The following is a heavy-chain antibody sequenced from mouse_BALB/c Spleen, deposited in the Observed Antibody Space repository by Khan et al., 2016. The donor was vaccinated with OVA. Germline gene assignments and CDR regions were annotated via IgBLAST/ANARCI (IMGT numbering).Heavy chain of an antibody. D-gene: IGHD1-1*01. CDR3: ARDYGSLYWYFDV. V-gene: IGHV3-5*02. J-gene: IGHJ1*01. CDR2: IYYSGTI. Sequence: EVQLQESGPGLVKPSQTVSLTCTVTGISITTGNYRWSWIRQFPGNKLEWIGNIYYSGTITYNPSLTSRTTITRDTSKSQFFLEMNSLTAEATATYFCARDYGSLYWYFDVWGAGTTVTVSS. CDR1: GISITTGNYR.